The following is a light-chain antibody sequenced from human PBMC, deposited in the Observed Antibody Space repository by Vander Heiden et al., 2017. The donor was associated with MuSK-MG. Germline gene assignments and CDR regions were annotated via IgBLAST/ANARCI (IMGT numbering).Light chain of an antibody. J-gene: IGKJ1*01. CDR3: QQCYTIPT. V-gene: IGKV1-39*01. CDR2: SAS. CDR1: LSLTTY. Sequence: DIHMTQSPSSLSASVGDRVIITCRASLSLTTYVHWYQQKPGKAPKLLIYSASTLQSGVPSRFSGSGSGTDFTLTISRLQPEDFATYYCQQCYTIPTFGQGTKVEI.